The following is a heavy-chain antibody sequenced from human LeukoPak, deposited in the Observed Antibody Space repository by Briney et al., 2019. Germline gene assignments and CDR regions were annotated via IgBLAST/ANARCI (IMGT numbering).Heavy chain of an antibody. Sequence: SETVSLTCTVSGGSISSGPYYWGWIRQPPGKGLEWIGNIYYGENTYYNPSLKSRVTISIDTSKNQFYLKLSSLTAADTAVYYCARRDDSSGYHKIFDYWGPGTLVTVSS. CDR1: GGSISSGPYY. J-gene: IGHJ4*02. CDR3: ARRDDSSGYHKIFDY. CDR2: IYYGENT. V-gene: IGHV4-39*01. D-gene: IGHD3-22*01.